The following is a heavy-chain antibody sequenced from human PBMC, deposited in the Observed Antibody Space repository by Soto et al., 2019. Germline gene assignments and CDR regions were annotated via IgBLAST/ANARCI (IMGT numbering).Heavy chain of an antibody. CDR1: GFTFSTYL. Sequence: VQLVESGGGLVEPGGSLRLSCAASGFTFSTYLMNWVRQAPGKGLEWVSSIKSDSSSLYYADSVKGRFTISRDNAKNSLHLQMNSLRVEDTAMSFCARKPMTGSQSGAFDIWGQGTMVTVSS. V-gene: IGHV3-21*06. CDR2: IKSDSSSL. CDR3: ARKPMTGSQSGAFDI. J-gene: IGHJ3*02. D-gene: IGHD3-9*01.